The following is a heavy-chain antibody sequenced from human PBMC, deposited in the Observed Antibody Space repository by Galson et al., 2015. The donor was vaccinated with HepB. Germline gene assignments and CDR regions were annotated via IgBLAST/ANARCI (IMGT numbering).Heavy chain of an antibody. J-gene: IGHJ4*02. V-gene: IGHV3-23*01. D-gene: IGHD3-16*01. CDR3: AKDSGLGGEDY. Sequence: SLRLSCAASGFTFSVYTMNWVRQAPGKGLEWASAVRGSGTGTWYADSVKGRFTISRDDSKNTVFLQLNSLRAEDTAIYYCAKDSGLGGEDYWGQGILVTVSS. CDR1: GFTFSVYT. CDR2: VRGSGTGT.